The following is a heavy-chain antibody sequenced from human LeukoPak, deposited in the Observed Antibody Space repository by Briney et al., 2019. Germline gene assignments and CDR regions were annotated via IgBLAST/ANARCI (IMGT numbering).Heavy chain of an antibody. J-gene: IGHJ4*02. Sequence: PSETLSLTCDVSGGSIDSTNWWNWVRQPPGKGLEWIGEIHHDGRINYNPSLKSRVTLSVDKSKNQFSLRLNSVTAADTAMYYCARSHDHLWGNYPDYWGQGTLVSVSS. CDR3: ARSHDHLWGNYPDY. V-gene: IGHV4/OR15-8*01. CDR2: IHHDGRI. D-gene: IGHD3-16*02. CDR1: GGSIDSTNW.